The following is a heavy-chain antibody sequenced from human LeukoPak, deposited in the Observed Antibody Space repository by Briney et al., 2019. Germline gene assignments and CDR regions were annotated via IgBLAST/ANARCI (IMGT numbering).Heavy chain of an antibody. J-gene: IGHJ6*02. CDR1: GFTVSSNH. Sequence: GESLRLSCAASGFTVSSNHMSWVRQAPGKGLEWVSIIYTDGGAYYADSVKGRFTISRDSSNNTLYLQMNSLKAEDTAVYYCAKRPPSVAGVTYGMDVWGQGTTVTVSS. V-gene: IGHV3-53*01. CDR2: IYTDGGA. D-gene: IGHD6-19*01. CDR3: AKRPPSVAGVTYGMDV.